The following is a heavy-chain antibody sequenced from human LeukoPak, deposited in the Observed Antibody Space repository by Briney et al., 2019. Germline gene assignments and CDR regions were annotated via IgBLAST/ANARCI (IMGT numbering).Heavy chain of an antibody. CDR3: APHEAYYDFPLFDY. J-gene: IGHJ4*02. D-gene: IGHD3-3*01. CDR1: GFTFSSYA. V-gene: IGHV3-23*01. CDR2: ISGSGGST. Sequence: PGGPLRLSCAASGFTFSSYAMSWVRQAPGKGLEWVSAISGSGGSTYYADSVKGRFTISRDNSKNTLYLQMNSLRAEDTAVYYCAPHEAYYDFPLFDYWGQGTLVTVSS.